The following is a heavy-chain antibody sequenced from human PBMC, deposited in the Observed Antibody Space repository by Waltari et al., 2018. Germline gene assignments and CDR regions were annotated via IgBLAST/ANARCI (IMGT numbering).Heavy chain of an antibody. CDR3: ARGGSSNWSATLDY. J-gene: IGHJ4*02. D-gene: IGHD6-13*01. V-gene: IGHV1-2*04. CDR1: GYTFTGYY. Sequence: QAQLVQSGAEVKKAGASVKVSCKASGYTFTGYYMHWVRQAPGQGLEWMGWINPNRGATNYAQKFKGWGTMTMDTSITTVYLEVRRLKSDDTAGYYCARGGSSNWSATLDYWGQGTLVTVAS. CDR2: INPNRGAT.